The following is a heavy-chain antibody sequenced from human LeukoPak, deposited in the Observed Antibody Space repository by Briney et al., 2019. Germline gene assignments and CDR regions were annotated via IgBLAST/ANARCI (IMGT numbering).Heavy chain of an antibody. Sequence: GGSLRLSCAASGFTFSDYIMNWVRQAPGKGLEWVASISRNSTYIHYADSVKGRFTISRDNARNSLFLQMNSLRAEDTAVYYCANCDYYGSGSYFFDYWGQGTLVTVSS. V-gene: IGHV3-21*04. D-gene: IGHD3-10*01. J-gene: IGHJ4*02. CDR3: ANCDYYGSGSYFFDY. CDR1: GFTFSDYI. CDR2: ISRNSTYI.